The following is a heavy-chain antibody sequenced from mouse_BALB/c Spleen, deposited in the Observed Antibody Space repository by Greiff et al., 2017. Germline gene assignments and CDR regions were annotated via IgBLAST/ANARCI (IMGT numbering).Heavy chain of an antibody. J-gene: IGHJ2*01. Sequence: QVQLQQSGAELARPGASVKLSCKASGYTFTSYWMQWVKQRPGQGLEWIGAIYPGDGDTRYTQKFKGKATLTVDKSSSTAHMELLSLTSEDSAVYYCGRGTTVVATGDYWGQGTTLTVSS. CDR3: GRGTTVVATGDY. D-gene: IGHD1-1*01. CDR2: IYPGDGDT. CDR1: GYTFTSYW. V-gene: IGHV1-87*01.